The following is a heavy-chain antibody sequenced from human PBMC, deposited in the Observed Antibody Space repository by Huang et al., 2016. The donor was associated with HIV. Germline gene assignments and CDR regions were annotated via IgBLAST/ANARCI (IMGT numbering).Heavy chain of an antibody. V-gene: IGHV7-4-1*02. CDR3: ARAGYNYNYGDWFDP. CDR1: GYTFVNYA. CDR2: INTNTGNQ. Sequence: QVQLVQSGSELKKPGASVKVSCKTSGYTFVNYALNWVRQAPGQGLEWRGWINTNTGNQTYAQGFTGRFVFSLDTSVNTAYLQINTLKPEDTAVYFCARAGYNYNYGDWFDPWGQGTLVIVSS. J-gene: IGHJ5*02. D-gene: IGHD1-1*01.